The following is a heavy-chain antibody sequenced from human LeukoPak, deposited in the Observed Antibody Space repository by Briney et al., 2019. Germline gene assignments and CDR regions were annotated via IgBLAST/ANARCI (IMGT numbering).Heavy chain of an antibody. J-gene: IGHJ6*04. Sequence: GRSLRLSCAASGFTFSSYAMHWVRQAPGKGLEWVAVISHDGSNKYYADSVKGRFTISRDNSKNTLYLQMNSLRAEDTAVYYCAREGYCSGGSCYHYYYGMDVWGKGTTVTVSS. CDR2: ISHDGSNK. CDR1: GFTFSSYA. V-gene: IGHV3-30*04. D-gene: IGHD2-15*01. CDR3: AREGYCSGGSCYHYYYGMDV.